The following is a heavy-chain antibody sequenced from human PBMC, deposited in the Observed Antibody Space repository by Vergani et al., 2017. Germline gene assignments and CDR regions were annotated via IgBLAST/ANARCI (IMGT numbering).Heavy chain of an antibody. D-gene: IGHD3-3*01. V-gene: IGHV1-46*01. CDR1: GYTFTSYY. J-gene: IGHJ6*03. CDR3: AKDYDFWSGYSSGPNYYYYYYMDV. CDR2: INPSGGST. Sequence: QVQLVQSGAEVKKPGASVKVSCKASGYTFTSYYMHWVRQAPGQGLEWMGIINPSGGSTSYAQKFQGRVTVTRDTDTSTVYIELSSLRSEDTAVYYCAKDYDFWSGYSSGPNYYYYYYMDVWGKGTTVTVSS.